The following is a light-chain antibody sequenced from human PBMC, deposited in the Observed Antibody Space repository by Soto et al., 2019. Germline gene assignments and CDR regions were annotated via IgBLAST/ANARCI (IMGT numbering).Light chain of an antibody. CDR1: QSISSY. J-gene: IGKJ3*01. CDR2: AAS. V-gene: IGKV1-39*01. CDR3: QQSYRTPFT. Sequence: DIQMTQSPSSLSASVGDRVTITCRASQSISSYLNWYQQKPGKAPKLLIYAASSLQSGVPSRFRGSGSGTDFTPTISSLQPEHCARYYTQQSYRTPFTSGTGNKVHI.